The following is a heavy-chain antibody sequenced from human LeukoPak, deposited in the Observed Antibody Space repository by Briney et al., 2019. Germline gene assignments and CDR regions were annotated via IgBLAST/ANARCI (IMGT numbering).Heavy chain of an antibody. CDR2: MNPNSGNT. CDR1: GYTFTSYD. J-gene: IGHJ6*02. D-gene: IGHD6-25*01. CDR3: ARVIRLRRVPYYYYGMDV. V-gene: IGHV1-8*01. Sequence: ASVKVSCKASGYTFTSYDINWVRQATGQGLEWMGWMNPNSGNTGYAQKFQGRVTMTRNTSISTAYMELSSLRSEDTAVYYCARVIRLRRVPYYYYGMDVWGQGTTVTVSS.